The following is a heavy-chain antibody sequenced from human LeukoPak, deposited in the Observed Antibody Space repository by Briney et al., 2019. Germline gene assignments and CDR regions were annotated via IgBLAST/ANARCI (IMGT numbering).Heavy chain of an antibody. CDR1: GFTFSSYA. CDR2: ISGSGDFT. J-gene: IGHJ4*02. D-gene: IGHD5-18*01. Sequence: GGSLRLSCAASGFTFSSYAVSWVRQAPGKGLEWISGISGSGDFTYYADSVKGRFTISRHNSKNTLYLQMNSLRAEDTAVYYCARRLGYSYGWAFDYWGQGTLVTVSS. CDR3: ARRLGYSYGWAFDY. V-gene: IGHV3-23*01.